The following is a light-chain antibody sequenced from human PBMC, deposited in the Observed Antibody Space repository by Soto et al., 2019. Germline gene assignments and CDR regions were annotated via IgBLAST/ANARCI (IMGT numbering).Light chain of an antibody. Sequence: EIVLTQSPGTLSLSPGDTATLSCRASQSVSSSYLAWYQQKPGQAPRLLIYGASSRATGIPDRFSGSGSGTDFTLTISRLEPEDFAVYYCQQYGSSITFGQGTRLEI. CDR1: QSVSSSY. CDR3: QQYGSSIT. J-gene: IGKJ5*01. V-gene: IGKV3-20*01. CDR2: GAS.